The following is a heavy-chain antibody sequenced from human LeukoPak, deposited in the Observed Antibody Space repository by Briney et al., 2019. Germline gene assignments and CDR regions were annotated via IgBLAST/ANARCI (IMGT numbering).Heavy chain of an antibody. CDR3: AKGRGGSSNWGSDC. J-gene: IGHJ4*02. D-gene: IGHD7-27*01. V-gene: IGHV3-33*06. Sequence: PGGSLRLSCVASGLTFRNHGMNGVRQAQGKGLEGVAGIWYDGSNKDYVDSVKGRFTISRDNSKNTLYLEMNSLTVEDTAVYYCAKGRGGSSNWGSDCWGQGTQVTVSS. CDR2: IWYDGSNK. CDR1: GLTFRNHG.